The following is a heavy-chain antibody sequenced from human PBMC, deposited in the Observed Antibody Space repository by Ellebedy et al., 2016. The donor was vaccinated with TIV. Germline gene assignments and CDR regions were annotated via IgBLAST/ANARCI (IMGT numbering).Heavy chain of an antibody. CDR1: GYTFTSYA. Sequence: ASVKVSCKASGYTFTSYAMHWVRQAPGQRLEWMGWINAGNGNTKYSQKFQGRVTITRDTSASTAYMELSSLRSEDTAVYYCARSSGGRYPRNYGMDVWGQGTTVTVSS. CDR2: INAGNGNT. D-gene: IGHD3-16*01. J-gene: IGHJ6*02. V-gene: IGHV1-3*01. CDR3: ARSSGGRYPRNYGMDV.